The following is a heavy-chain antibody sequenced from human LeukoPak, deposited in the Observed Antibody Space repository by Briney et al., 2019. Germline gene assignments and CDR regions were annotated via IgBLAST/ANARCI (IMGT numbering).Heavy chain of an antibody. J-gene: IGHJ4*02. V-gene: IGHV3-23*01. D-gene: IGHD4-17*01. CDR3: AKSGNTVTVDY. CDR2: IRDTDGRT. CDR1: GFTLSSYA. Sequence: PQGSLRLSCAASGFTLSSYAMSWVRQTPGKGLECVSTIRDTDGRTYYADSVEGRFTISRDNSTNTLYLQMNSLRAGDTAIYYCAKSGNTVTVDYWGQGTLVTASS.